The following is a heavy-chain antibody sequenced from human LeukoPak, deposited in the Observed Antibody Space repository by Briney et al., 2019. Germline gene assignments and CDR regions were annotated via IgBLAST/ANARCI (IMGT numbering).Heavy chain of an antibody. D-gene: IGHD6-6*01. J-gene: IGHJ6*03. CDR3: AFVPRAYYYYMDV. CDR2: ISSGSAHI. V-gene: IGHV3-21*01. Sequence: GGSLRLSCAASGFIVSTNYMSWVRQAPGKGLEWVSSISSGSAHIYYADSVKGRFTISRDNAKNSLFLQMSSLRAEDTAIYCCAFVPRAYYYYMDVWGKGTTVTVSS. CDR1: GFIVSTNY.